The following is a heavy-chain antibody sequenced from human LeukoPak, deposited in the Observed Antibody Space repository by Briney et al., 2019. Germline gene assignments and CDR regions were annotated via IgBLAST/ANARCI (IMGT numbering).Heavy chain of an antibody. CDR2: IYYSGST. CDR1: GGSFSGYY. D-gene: IGHD6-19*01. V-gene: IGHV4-34*01. Sequence: PSETLSLTCAVYGGSFSGYYWSWIRPPPGKGLEWIGSIYYSGSTYYNPSLKSRVTISVDTSKNQFSLKLSSVTAADTAVYYCARSDYSSGPLWGQGTLVTVSS. CDR3: ARSDYSSGPL. J-gene: IGHJ4*02.